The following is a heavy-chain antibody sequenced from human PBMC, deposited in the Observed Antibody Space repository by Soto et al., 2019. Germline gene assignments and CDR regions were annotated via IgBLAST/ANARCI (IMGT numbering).Heavy chain of an antibody. CDR2: IVVGSGNT. V-gene: IGHV1-58*01. J-gene: IGHJ3*02. Sequence: GASVKVSCKASGFTFTSSAVQWVRQARGQRLEWIGWIVVGSGNTNYAQKFQERVTITRDMSTSTAYMELSSLRSEDTAVYYCAAGLSPAYYDFWSGLDDAFDIWGQGTMVTVSS. D-gene: IGHD3-3*01. CDR3: AAGLSPAYYDFWSGLDDAFDI. CDR1: GFTFTSSA.